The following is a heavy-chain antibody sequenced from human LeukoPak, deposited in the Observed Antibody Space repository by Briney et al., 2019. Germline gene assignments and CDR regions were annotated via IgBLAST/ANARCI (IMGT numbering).Heavy chain of an antibody. D-gene: IGHD2-15*01. J-gene: IGHJ4*02. V-gene: IGHV3-21*01. CDR1: GFTFSSYS. CDR2: ISSSSYI. CDR3: ARDGELLPPTHFDY. Sequence: GGSLRLSCAASGFTFSSYSMNWVRQAPGKGLEWVSSISSSSYIYYADSVKGRFTISRDNAKNSLYLQMNSLRAEDTAVYYCARDGELLPPTHFDYWGQGTLVTVSS.